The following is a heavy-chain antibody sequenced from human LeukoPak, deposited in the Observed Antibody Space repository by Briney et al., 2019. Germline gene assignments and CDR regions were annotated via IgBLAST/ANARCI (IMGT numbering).Heavy chain of an antibody. Sequence: GGSLRLSCAASGFSISNSAMSWVRQAPGKGLEWVSLIVASSGSTFYADSVKGRFTISRDSSKNTLYLQMNSLRAEDMAVYYCAKGATIGTLIKNWFDPWGQGTLVTVSS. CDR1: GFSISNSA. CDR2: IVASSGST. CDR3: AKGATIGTLIKNWFDP. D-gene: IGHD3-16*01. J-gene: IGHJ5*02. V-gene: IGHV3-23*01.